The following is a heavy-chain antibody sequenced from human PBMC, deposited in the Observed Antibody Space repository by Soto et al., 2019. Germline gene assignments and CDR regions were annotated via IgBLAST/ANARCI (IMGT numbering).Heavy chain of an antibody. CDR2: IYQTGRT. J-gene: IGHJ6*02. CDR3: AREITIFGVAHGGGVDV. Sequence: QLQLQESGSGLVQPSQTLSLTCTASGGSISTSGYSWTWIRQPPGGGLEWIGSIYQTGRTYVIPSLKSRVTMSLDKSKNQCSLNLTSVTAADTALYYCAREITIFGVAHGGGVDVWGQGTTVTVSS. V-gene: IGHV4-30-2*01. D-gene: IGHD3-3*01. CDR1: GGSISTSGYS.